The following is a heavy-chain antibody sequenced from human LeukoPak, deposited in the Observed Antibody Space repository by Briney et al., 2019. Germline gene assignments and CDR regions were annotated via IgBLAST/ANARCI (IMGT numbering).Heavy chain of an antibody. V-gene: IGHV3-64*04. D-gene: IGHD3-3*02. CDR1: GFTFSSYA. J-gene: IGHJ2*01. Sequence: GGSLRLSCSASGFTFSSYAMHWVRQAPGKGLEYVSAISSNGGSTYYADSVKGRFTISRDNSKNTLYLQMNSLRAEDTAVYYCARDSTGYWYFDLWGRGTLVSVSS. CDR3: ARDSTGYWYFDL. CDR2: ISSNGGST.